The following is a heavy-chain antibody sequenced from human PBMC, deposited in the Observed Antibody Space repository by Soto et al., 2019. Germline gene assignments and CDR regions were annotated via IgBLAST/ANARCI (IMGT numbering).Heavy chain of an antibody. Sequence: QVQLQESGPGLVKPSGTLSLTCAVSGGSISSSNWWSWVRQPPGKGLEWIGEIYHSGSTNYNPSLKSRVTISVDKSKNQFSLKLSSVTAADTAVYYCARMDSDRGYSYGEGDAFDIWGQGTMVTVSS. J-gene: IGHJ3*02. CDR1: GGSISSSNW. D-gene: IGHD5-18*01. V-gene: IGHV4-4*02. CDR2: IYHSGST. CDR3: ARMDSDRGYSYGEGDAFDI.